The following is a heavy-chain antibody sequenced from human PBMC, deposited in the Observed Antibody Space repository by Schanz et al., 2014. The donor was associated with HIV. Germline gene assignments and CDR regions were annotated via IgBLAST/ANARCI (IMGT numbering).Heavy chain of an antibody. CDR1: GGPFSNYA. V-gene: IGHV1-2*02. CDR3: ARDGGSTGDYFDS. Sequence: QVQLVQSGAEVKKPGSSVKISCKASGGPFSNYAISWVRQAPGQGLVWMGWINPNSGDTKYEQKFQDRVTMTRDMSINTVYMELTRLRSDDTAVFFCARDGGSTGDYFDSWGQGTLVTVSS. CDR2: INPNSGDT. J-gene: IGHJ4*02. D-gene: IGHD7-27*01.